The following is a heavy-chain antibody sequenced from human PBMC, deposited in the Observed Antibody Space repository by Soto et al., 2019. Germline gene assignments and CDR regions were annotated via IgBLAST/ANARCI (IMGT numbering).Heavy chain of an antibody. V-gene: IGHV3-9*01. CDR3: AKSDITMIVVVTTGGAFDI. CDR1: GFTFDDYA. D-gene: IGHD3-22*01. Sequence: GGSLRLSCAASGFTFDDYAMHWVRQAPGKGLEWVSGISWNSGSIGYADSVKGRFTISRDNAKNSLYLQMNSLRAEDTALYYCAKSDITMIVVVTTGGAFDIWGQGTMVTVSS. J-gene: IGHJ3*02. CDR2: ISWNSGSI.